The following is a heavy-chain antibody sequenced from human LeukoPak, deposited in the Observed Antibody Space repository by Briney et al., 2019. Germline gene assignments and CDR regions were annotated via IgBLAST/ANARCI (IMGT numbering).Heavy chain of an antibody. D-gene: IGHD5-18*01. V-gene: IGHV1-46*01. Sequence: ASVKVSCKASGYTFTSYYMHWVRQAPGQGLEWMGIINPSGGSTSYAQKSQGRVTMTRDMSTSTVYMELSSLRSEDTAVYYCARGGLRGYSYAHYYYYMDVWGKGTTVTVSS. CDR3: ARGGLRGYSYAHYYYYMDV. CDR2: INPSGGST. J-gene: IGHJ6*03. CDR1: GYTFTSYY.